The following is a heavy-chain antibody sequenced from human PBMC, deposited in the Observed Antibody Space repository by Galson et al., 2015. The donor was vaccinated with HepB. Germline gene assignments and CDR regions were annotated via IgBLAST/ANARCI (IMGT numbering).Heavy chain of an antibody. CDR2: ISAYNGNT. CDR3: ARDRWYYDSSGYYYSMCDY. V-gene: IGHV1-18*01. Sequence: SVKVSCKASGYTFTSYGISWVRQAPGQGLEWMGWISAYNGNTNYAQKLQGRVTMTTDTSTSTAYMELRSLRSDDTAVYYCARDRWYYDSSGYYYSMCDYWGQGTLVTVSS. CDR1: GYTFTSYG. D-gene: IGHD3-22*01. J-gene: IGHJ4*02.